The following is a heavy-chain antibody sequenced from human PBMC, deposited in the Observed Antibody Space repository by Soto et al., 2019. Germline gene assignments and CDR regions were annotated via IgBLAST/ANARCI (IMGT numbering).Heavy chain of an antibody. Sequence: GGSLRLSCAASGFTFSDYYMSWIRQAPGKGLEWVSYISSSGSTIYYADSVKGRFTISRDNAKNSLYLQMNSLRAEDTAVYYCARDYSNYYNWCEHWGHGTMVIVST. J-gene: IGHJ5*02. V-gene: IGHV3-11*01. D-gene: IGHD4-4*01. CDR2: ISSSGSTI. CDR3: ARDYSNYYNWCEH. CDR1: GFTFSDYY.